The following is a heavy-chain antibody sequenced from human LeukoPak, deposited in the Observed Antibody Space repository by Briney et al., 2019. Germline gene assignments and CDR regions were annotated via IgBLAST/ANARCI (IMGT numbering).Heavy chain of an antibody. CDR1: GYTFTSYY. J-gene: IGHJ3*02. Sequence: ASVKVSCKASGYTFTSYYMHWVRQAPGQGLEWMGIINPSGGSTSYAQKFQGRVTMTRDMSTSTVYMELSSLRSGDTAVYYCARDYYARREAFDIWGQGTMVTVSS. CDR3: ARDYYARREAFDI. CDR2: INPSGGST. D-gene: IGHD3-10*01. V-gene: IGHV1-46*01.